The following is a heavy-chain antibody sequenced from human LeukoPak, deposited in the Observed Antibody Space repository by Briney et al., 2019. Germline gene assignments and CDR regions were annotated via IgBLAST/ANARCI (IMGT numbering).Heavy chain of an antibody. D-gene: IGHD3-22*01. Sequence: SETLSLTCTVAGYSISIGYDWGWIRQPPGKGLEGSGLFYYSGSTNYNPSLKSRVTLSVDTTKNPFSLKLSSVTAADTAVYYCAVHYYDSCGFVVGDYWGQGTLVTVSS. J-gene: IGHJ4*02. V-gene: IGHV4-38-2*02. CDR3: AVHYYDSCGFVVGDY. CDR2: FYYSGST. CDR1: GYSISIGYD.